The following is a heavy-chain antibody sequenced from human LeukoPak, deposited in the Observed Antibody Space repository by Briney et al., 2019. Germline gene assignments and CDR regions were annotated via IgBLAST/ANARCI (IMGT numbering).Heavy chain of an antibody. D-gene: IGHD3-16*01. CDR3: ASERGILLYYFDY. J-gene: IGHJ4*02. CDR2: ISGSGGST. CDR1: GFTFSSYA. V-gene: IGHV3-23*01. Sequence: GGSLRLSCAASGFTFSSYAMSWVRQAPGKGLEWVSAISGSGGSTYYADSVKGRFTNSRDNSKNTLYLQMNSLRAEDTAVYYCASERGILLYYFDYWGQGTLVTVSS.